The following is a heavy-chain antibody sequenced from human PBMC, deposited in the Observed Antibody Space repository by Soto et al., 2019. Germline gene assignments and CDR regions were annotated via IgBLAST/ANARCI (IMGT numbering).Heavy chain of an antibody. CDR1: AGTFSSYA. CDR2: IIPMFGTP. CDR3: ARDVVVVTALRGCFES. D-gene: IGHD2-21*02. J-gene: IGHJ5*01. V-gene: IGHV1-69*12. Sequence: QVQLVQSGAEVKKPGSSVKVSCKATAGTFSSYAISWVRQGPAPGLEWMGGIIPMFGTPNYPQKFQGRVTTTADEFTSTANMELSRMRSADTAVYYCARDVVVVTALRGCFESWVQRTMVTVSS.